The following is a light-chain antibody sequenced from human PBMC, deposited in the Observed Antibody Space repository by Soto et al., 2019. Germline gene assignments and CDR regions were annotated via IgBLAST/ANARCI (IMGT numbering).Light chain of an antibody. Sequence: EIVMTQSPATLSVSPGERVTLSCRASQSVSSNLAWYQQKPGQAPRLLIYGASTRATGIPAMFSGSGSGTEFTLTISSLQSEDFAVYYCQHYNNWPRTFGQGTKVEIK. CDR2: GAS. CDR3: QHYNNWPRT. J-gene: IGKJ1*01. CDR1: QSVSSN. V-gene: IGKV3-15*01.